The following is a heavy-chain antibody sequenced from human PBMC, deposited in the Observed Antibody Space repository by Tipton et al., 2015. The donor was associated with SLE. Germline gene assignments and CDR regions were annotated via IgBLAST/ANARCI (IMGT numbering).Heavy chain of an antibody. CDR2: IYPLDSDT. D-gene: IGHD3-3*01. CDR3: ARRLVYGSWNLIDY. V-gene: IGHV5-51*03. CDR1: GYSFSDYW. Sequence: VQLVQSGAEVKKPGESLKISCKGIGYSFSDYWIGWVRQMPGKGLEWMGIIYPLDSDTRYSPSFQGQVTISADKYANTAYLQWSSLKASDSAMYFCARRLVYGSWNLIDYWGQGTMLTVSS. J-gene: IGHJ4*02.